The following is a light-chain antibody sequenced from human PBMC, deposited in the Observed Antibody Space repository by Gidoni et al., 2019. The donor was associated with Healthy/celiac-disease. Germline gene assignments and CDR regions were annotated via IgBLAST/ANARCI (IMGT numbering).Light chain of an antibody. CDR1: QSISSY. CDR3: QQSYSTPLT. CDR2: AAS. J-gene: IGKJ4*01. V-gene: IGKV1-39*01. Sequence: DIQMTQSSSSLSASVGDRVTITCRASQSISSYLNWYQQKPGKAPKLLIYAASSLQSGVPSRCSGSGSGTDFTLTISSLQPEDFATYYCQQSYSTPLTFGGGTKVEIK.